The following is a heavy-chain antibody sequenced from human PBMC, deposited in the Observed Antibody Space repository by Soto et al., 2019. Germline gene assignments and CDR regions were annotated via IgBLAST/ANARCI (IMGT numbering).Heavy chain of an antibody. Sequence: ASVKVSCKASGYTFTSYGISWVRQAPGQGLEWMGWISAYNGNTNYAQKLQGRVTMTTDTSTSTAYMELRSLRSDDTAVYYCARDRLRFLEYSLNFDYWGQGTLVTVSS. CDR1: GYTFTSYG. V-gene: IGHV1-18*01. CDR3: ARDRLRFLEYSLNFDY. CDR2: ISAYNGNT. J-gene: IGHJ4*02. D-gene: IGHD3-3*01.